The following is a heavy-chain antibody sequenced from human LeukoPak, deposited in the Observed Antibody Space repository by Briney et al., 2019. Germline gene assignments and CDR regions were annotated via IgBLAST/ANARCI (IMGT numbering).Heavy chain of an antibody. CDR2: IKQDGSEK. Sequence: GGSLRLSCAASGFTFSSYWMSWVRQAPGKGLEWVANIKQDGSEKYYVDSVKGRFTISRDNAKNSLYLQMNSLRAEDTAVYYCAKVGGYSYGYPFDYWGQGTLVTVSS. CDR3: AKVGGYSYGYPFDY. J-gene: IGHJ4*02. V-gene: IGHV3-7*01. CDR1: GFTFSSYW. D-gene: IGHD5-18*01.